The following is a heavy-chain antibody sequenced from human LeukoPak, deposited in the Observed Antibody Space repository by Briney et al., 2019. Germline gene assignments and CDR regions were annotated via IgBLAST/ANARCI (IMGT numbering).Heavy chain of an antibody. Sequence: GGSLRLSCAASGFTFSAYNMNWVRQSPGKGLEWVASTDTTSQYIFYPDSVKGRFTVSRDNTRNSLYLQMHSLRAEDSGLYYCARSDRDSDWFIDDYWGQGTLVTVSS. CDR1: GFTFSAYN. J-gene: IGHJ4*02. V-gene: IGHV3-21*01. CDR2: TDTTSQYI. CDR3: ARSDRDSDWFIDDY. D-gene: IGHD3-9*01.